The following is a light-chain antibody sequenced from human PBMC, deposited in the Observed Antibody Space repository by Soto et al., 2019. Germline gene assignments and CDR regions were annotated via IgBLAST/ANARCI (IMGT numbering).Light chain of an antibody. Sequence: QSVLTQPPSVSGAPGQRVTISCAGSSSNIGAGYDVHWYQQLPGTAPKLLIYGNSNRPSGVPDRFSGSKSGSSASLAITGLQSEDEADYYCQSHDSSLMGYVFGKGTKLTVL. CDR1: SSNIGAGYD. CDR2: GNS. CDR3: QSHDSSLMGYV. V-gene: IGLV1-40*01. J-gene: IGLJ1*01.